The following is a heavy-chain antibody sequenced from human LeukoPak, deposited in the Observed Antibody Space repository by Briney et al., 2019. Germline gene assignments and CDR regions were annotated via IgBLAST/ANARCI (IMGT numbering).Heavy chain of an antibody. CDR2: IYYSGST. Sequence: PSETLSLTCTVSGGSISSYYWSWIRQPPGKGLEWIGYIYYSGSTNYNPSLKSRVTISVDTSKNQFSLKLSSVTAADTAVYYCARLGEYYYGSGSYTYNWFDPWGQGTLVTVSS. V-gene: IGHV4-59*01. CDR3: ARLGEYYYGSGSYTYNWFDP. D-gene: IGHD3-10*01. J-gene: IGHJ5*02. CDR1: GGSISSYY.